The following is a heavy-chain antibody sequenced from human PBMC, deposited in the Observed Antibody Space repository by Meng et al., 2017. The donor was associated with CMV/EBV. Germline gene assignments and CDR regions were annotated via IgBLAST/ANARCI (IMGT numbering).Heavy chain of an antibody. CDR3: ARDDSSY. CDR2: INHSGST. V-gene: IGHV4-34*01. Sequence: ESLKISCAVYGGSFSGYYWSWIRQPPGKGLEWIGEINHSGSTNYNPSLKSRVTISVDTSKNQFSLKLSSVTAEDTAVYYCARDDSSYWGQGTLVTVSS. CDR1: GGSFSGYY. J-gene: IGHJ4*02. D-gene: IGHD3-22*01.